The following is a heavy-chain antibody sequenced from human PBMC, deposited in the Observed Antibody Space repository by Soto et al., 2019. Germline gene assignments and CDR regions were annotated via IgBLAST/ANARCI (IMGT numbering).Heavy chain of an antibody. Sequence: EVQLLESGGGSVQPGESLRLSCAASGFTFSNYAMSWVRQAPGKGLEWVSGISDSDGSTYYADSVRGRFTISIDNSKNTLYLQMNSLRAEDTALYYCATRNYYDSRGYYYMWYFDYWGQGALVTVSS. CDR1: GFTFSNYA. CDR3: ATRNYYDSRGYYYMWYFDY. J-gene: IGHJ4*02. D-gene: IGHD3-22*01. CDR2: ISDSDGST. V-gene: IGHV3-23*01.